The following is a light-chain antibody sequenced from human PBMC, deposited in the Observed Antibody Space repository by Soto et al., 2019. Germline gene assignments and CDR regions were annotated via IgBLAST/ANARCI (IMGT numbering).Light chain of an antibody. CDR2: EGS. CDR1: SSDVGSYNL. V-gene: IGLV2-23*01. J-gene: IGLJ1*01. CDR3: CSYAGSRV. Sequence: QSVLTQPASVSGSPGQSITISCTGTSSDVGSYNLVSRYQQHPGKAPKLMIYEGSKRPSGVSNRFSGSKSGNTASLTISGLQAEDEADYYCCSYAGSRVFGTGTKLTVL.